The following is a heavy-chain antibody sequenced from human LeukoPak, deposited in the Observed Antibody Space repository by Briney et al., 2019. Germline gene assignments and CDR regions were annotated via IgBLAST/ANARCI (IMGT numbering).Heavy chain of an antibody. CDR1: GYTFTSYG. CDR3: ARGAGYSYGYSPGGYYYYGMDV. D-gene: IGHD5-18*01. Sequence: ASVKVSCKASGYTFTSYGISLVRQAPGQGLEWMGWISAYNGNTNYAQKLQGRVTMTTDTSTSTAYMELRSLRSDDTAVYYCARGAGYSYGYSPGGYYYYGMDVWGQGTTVTVSS. CDR2: ISAYNGNT. J-gene: IGHJ6*02. V-gene: IGHV1-18*01.